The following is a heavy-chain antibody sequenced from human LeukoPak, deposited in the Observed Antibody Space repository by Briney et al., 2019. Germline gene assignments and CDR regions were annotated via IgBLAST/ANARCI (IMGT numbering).Heavy chain of an antibody. J-gene: IGHJ4*02. D-gene: IGHD3-22*01. Sequence: GGSLRLSCAASGFIFSNYGMNWVRQAPGKGLEWVSAISGSGGSTYYADSVKGRLTISRDNSKKTLYVQMNRQRAEATAVYYCAKDFGKYYYDSSGSYLNWGQGTLVTVSS. CDR1: GFIFSNYG. CDR3: AKDFGKYYYDSSGSYLN. CDR2: ISGSGGST. V-gene: IGHV3-23*01.